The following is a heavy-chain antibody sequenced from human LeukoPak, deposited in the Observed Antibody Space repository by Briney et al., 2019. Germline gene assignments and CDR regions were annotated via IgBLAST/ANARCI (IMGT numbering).Heavy chain of an antibody. V-gene: IGHV1-18*01. J-gene: IGHJ6*02. Sequence: ASVKVSCKASGYTFTSYGISWVRQPPGQGLEWMGWISAYNGNTNYAQKLQGRVTMTTDTSTSTAYMELRSLRSDDTAVYYCARRGNYYDSSGQKGMDVWGQGTTVTVSS. CDR3: ARRGNYYDSSGQKGMDV. CDR1: GYTFTSYG. D-gene: IGHD3-22*01. CDR2: ISAYNGNT.